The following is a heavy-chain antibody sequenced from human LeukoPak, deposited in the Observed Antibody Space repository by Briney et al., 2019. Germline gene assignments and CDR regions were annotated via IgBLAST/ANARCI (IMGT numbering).Heavy chain of an antibody. CDR3: ARGGITIFGVVEPKNWFDA. V-gene: IGHV1-46*01. CDR2: INPSGGST. Sequence: ASVKVSCKASGYTFTSYYMHWVRQAPGQGLEWMGIINPSGGSTSYAQKFQGRVNMTRHMSTRTVYMELSSLSSEDTAVYYCARGGITIFGVVEPKNWFDAWGNGTLVTVAS. CDR1: GYTFTSYY. J-gene: IGHJ5*01. D-gene: IGHD3-3*01.